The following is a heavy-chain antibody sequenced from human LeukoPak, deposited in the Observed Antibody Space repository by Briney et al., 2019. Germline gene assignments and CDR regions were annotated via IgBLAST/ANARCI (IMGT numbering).Heavy chain of an antibody. CDR3: ARQPSTAVAGTVY. J-gene: IGHJ4*02. D-gene: IGHD6-19*01. CDR1: GYSFTSYW. Sequence: PGESLKISCKGSGYSFTSYWIGWVRQLPGKGLEWMGIIYPGDSDTRYSPSFQGQVTISADKSISTAYLQWSSLKASDTAMYYCARQPSTAVAGTVYWGQGTLVTVSS. V-gene: IGHV5-51*01. CDR2: IYPGDSDT.